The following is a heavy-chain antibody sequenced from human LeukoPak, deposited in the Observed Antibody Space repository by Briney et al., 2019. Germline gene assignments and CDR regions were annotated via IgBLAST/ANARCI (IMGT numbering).Heavy chain of an antibody. CDR1: GGTFSSYA. J-gene: IGHJ4*02. V-gene: IGHV1-69*13. CDR3: ASSLPEVVVITTDLGNLSFDY. CDR2: IIPIFGTA. Sequence: GASVKVSCKASGGTFSSYAISWVRQAPGQGLEWMGGIIPIFGTANYAQKFQGRVTITADESTSTAYMELSSLRSEDTAVYYCASSLPEVVVITTDLGNLSFDYWGQGTLVTVSS. D-gene: IGHD3-22*01.